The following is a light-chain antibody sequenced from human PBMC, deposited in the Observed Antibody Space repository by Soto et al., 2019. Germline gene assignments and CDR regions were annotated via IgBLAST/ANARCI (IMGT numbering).Light chain of an antibody. CDR3: QQYGSSSFT. V-gene: IGKV3-20*01. CDR1: QSVSSSY. J-gene: IGKJ3*01. Sequence: EIVLTQSPGTLSLSPGERATLSCRASQSVSSSYLAWYQQKPGQAPRLLIYGASSRATGIPDRFSGSGSGXXXXLTISRLEPEDFAVYYCQQYGSSSFTFGPGTKVDIK. CDR2: GAS.